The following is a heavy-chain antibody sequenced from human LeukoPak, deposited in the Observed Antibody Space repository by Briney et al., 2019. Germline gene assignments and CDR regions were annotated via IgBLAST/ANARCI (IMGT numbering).Heavy chain of an antibody. Sequence: ASVTVSCKASGYAFTDYFLHWVRQAPGQGLEWMGGINTSSGDTNYAQKFKGRVTITRDTSTSTVYMELSSLTSEDTAVYYCAREKSGGYFDYWGQGTLVTVSS. V-gene: IGHV1-46*01. CDR3: AREKSGGYFDY. CDR1: GYAFTDYF. D-gene: IGHD6-13*01. J-gene: IGHJ4*02. CDR2: INTSSGDT.